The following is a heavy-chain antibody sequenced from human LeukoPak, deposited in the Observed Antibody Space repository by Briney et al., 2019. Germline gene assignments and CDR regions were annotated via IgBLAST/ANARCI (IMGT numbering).Heavy chain of an antibody. V-gene: IGHV4-59*01. CDR1: GGSISNYY. CDR3: ARTFQDDGSGYYYYYGMDV. Sequence: ASETLSLTCTVSGGSISNYYWSWIRQPPGRGLEWIGYIYYRGSINYNPSLRSRVTLSVDTSKNQFSLKLSSVTAADTAVHYCARTFQDDGSGYYYYYGMDVWGHGTTVTVSS. J-gene: IGHJ6*02. D-gene: IGHD3-22*01. CDR2: IYYRGSI.